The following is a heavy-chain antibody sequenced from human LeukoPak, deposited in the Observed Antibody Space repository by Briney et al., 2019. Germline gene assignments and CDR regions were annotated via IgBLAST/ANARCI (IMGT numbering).Heavy chain of an antibody. D-gene: IGHD2-2*01. CDR3: AREALYCSGTRSHDDAFDI. V-gene: IGHV3-7*01. Sequence: GGSLRLSCAASGFTFNSHYMSWVRQAPGKGLEWVANIRQGGSDKYYVGSVKGRFTISRDNAKNSLYLQMNSLRAEDTAVYYCAREALYCSGTRSHDDAFDIWGQGTMVTVSS. J-gene: IGHJ3*02. CDR1: GFTFNSHY. CDR2: IRQGGSDK.